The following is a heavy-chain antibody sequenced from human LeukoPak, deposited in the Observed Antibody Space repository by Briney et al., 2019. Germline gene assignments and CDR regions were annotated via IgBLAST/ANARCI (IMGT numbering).Heavy chain of an antibody. J-gene: IGHJ4*02. CDR1: GFTFSTYG. D-gene: IGHD2-21*02. V-gene: IGHV3-23*01. CDR3: AKDVGLVTARFCSFDY. CDR2: ISGSGRTT. Sequence: TGGSLRLSCAGSGFTFSTYGMSWVRQAPGKGLEWASSISGSGRTTYYADSVKGRFTISRDNSKNTLLLQMNSLRAEDTALYYCAKDVGLVTARFCSFDYWGQGTLVTVSS.